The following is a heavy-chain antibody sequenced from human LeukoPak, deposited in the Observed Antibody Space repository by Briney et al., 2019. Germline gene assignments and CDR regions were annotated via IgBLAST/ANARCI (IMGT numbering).Heavy chain of an antibody. CDR2: IYYSGST. V-gene: IGHV4-39*01. J-gene: IGHJ3*02. CDR3: ARLGEVDIVVVTDSDDAFDI. Sequence: KPSETLSLTCTVSGGSISSSSYYWGWIRQPPGKGLEWIGSIYYSGSTYYNPSLKSRVTISVDTSKNQFSLKLSSVTAADTAVYYCARLGEVDIVVVTDSDDAFDIWGQGTMVTVSS. D-gene: IGHD2-21*02. CDR1: GGSISSSSYY.